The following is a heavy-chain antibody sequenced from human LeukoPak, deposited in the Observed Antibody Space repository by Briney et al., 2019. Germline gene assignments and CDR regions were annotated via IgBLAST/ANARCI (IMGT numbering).Heavy chain of an antibody. D-gene: IGHD6-19*01. Sequence: GGSLRLSCAASGFTFSSYWMTWVRQAPGKGLEWVANIKQDGSEKYYVDSVKGRFTISRDNAKNSLYLQMNSLRAEDTAVYHCARAGEYSSGWYGYWGQGTLVTVSS. CDR1: GFTFSSYW. J-gene: IGHJ4*02. CDR3: ARAGEYSSGWYGY. CDR2: IKQDGSEK. V-gene: IGHV3-7*01.